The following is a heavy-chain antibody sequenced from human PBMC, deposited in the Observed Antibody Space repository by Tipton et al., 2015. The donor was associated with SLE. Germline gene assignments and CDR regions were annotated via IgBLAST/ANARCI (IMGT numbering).Heavy chain of an antibody. CDR3: ARGDPPLNYYDSSGPIDY. CDR1: GFIFSSDS. CDR2: ITASSTHI. Sequence: SLRLSCAASGFIFSSDSMNWVRQAPGKGLEWVSSITASSTHIYYAESVKGRFTISRDNAKSSLHLQMNSLRAEDTAFYYCARGDPPLNYYDSSGPIDYWGQGTLVTVSS. V-gene: IGHV3-21*06. J-gene: IGHJ4*02. D-gene: IGHD3-22*01.